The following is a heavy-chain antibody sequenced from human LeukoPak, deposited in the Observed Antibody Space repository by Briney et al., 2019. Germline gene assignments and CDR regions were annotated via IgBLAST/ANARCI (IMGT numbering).Heavy chain of an antibody. Sequence: SVKVSCKASGYTFTSYAISWVRQAPGQGLEWMGGIIPIFGTANYAQKFQGRVTITADKSTSTAYMELSSLRAEDTAVYYCANLEKMIAVAGTGDYWGQGTLVTVSS. V-gene: IGHV1-69*06. CDR1: GYTFTSYA. CDR2: IIPIFGTA. J-gene: IGHJ4*02. CDR3: ANLEKMIAVAGTGDY. D-gene: IGHD6-19*01.